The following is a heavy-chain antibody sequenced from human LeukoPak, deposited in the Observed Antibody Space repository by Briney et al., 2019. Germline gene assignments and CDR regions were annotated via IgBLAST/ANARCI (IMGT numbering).Heavy chain of an antibody. D-gene: IGHD3-10*01. CDR2: IYTSGST. V-gene: IGHV4-61*02. CDR1: GGSISSGSYY. J-gene: IGHJ4*02. CDR3: ARGRMVRGVIAGYFDY. Sequence: PSQTLSLTCTVSGGSISSGSYYWSWIRQPAGKGLEWIGRIYTSGSTNYSPSLKSRVTISVDTSKNQFSLKLSSVTAADTAVYYCARGRMVRGVIAGYFDYWGQGTLVTVSS.